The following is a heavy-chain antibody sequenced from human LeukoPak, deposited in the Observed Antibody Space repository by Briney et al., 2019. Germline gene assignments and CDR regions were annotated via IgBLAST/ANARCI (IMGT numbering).Heavy chain of an antibody. CDR3: ARDPEHYGSGSYLDY. CDR2: IGYTGDST. V-gene: IGHV3-23*01. Sequence: PGGSLRLSCAASGFTFSSYAMNWVRQAPGKGLEWVSGIGYTGDSTFYADSVKGRFTVSRDSSKNTVYLEMNSLRGEDTAVYYCARDPEHYGSGSYLDYWGQGSLVTVSS. J-gene: IGHJ4*02. CDR1: GFTFSSYA. D-gene: IGHD3-10*01.